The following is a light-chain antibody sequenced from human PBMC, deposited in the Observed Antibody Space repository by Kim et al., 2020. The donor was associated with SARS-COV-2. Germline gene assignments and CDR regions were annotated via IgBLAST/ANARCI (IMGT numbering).Light chain of an antibody. V-gene: IGLV2-14*04. Sequence: SITISCTGTKSDVGGYNYVSWYQQHPGKAPKLMIYDVSKRPSGVSDRFSGSKSGNTASLTISGLQAEDEADYYCSSYTSSSTYVLFGGGTQLTVL. CDR3: SSYTSSSTYVL. CDR2: DVS. CDR1: KSDVGGYNY. J-gene: IGLJ3*02.